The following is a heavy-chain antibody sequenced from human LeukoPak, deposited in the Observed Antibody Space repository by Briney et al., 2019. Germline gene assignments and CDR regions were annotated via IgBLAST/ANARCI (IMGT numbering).Heavy chain of an antibody. V-gene: IGHV3-7*01. J-gene: IGHJ4*02. D-gene: IGHD2-15*01. CDR3: AREDGYCSGGNCYSYFDS. CDR1: GFTFSHFW. CDR2: IKKTGSET. Sequence: GGSLRLSCAASGFTFSHFWMSWVRQAPGKGLEWVAYIKKTGSETYYVDSVKGRFTITRDNTRNSLFLQMYRLRAEDTAVYFCAREDGYCSGGNCYSYFDSWGQGTLVTVSS.